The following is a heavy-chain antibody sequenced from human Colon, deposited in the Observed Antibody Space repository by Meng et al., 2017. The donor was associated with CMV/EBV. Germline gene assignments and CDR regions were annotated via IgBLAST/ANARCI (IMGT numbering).Heavy chain of an antibody. CDR3: LRSPSSVVHWFDP. CDR1: GFIFSSYW. J-gene: IGHJ5*02. Sequence: GESLKISCVASGFIFSSYWITWVRQAPGKGLEWVSSISSGSTYIYYADSVKGRFTISRDHAKNTLYLQMNSLRAEDTAVYYCLRSPSSVVHWFDPWGQGTLVTVSS. V-gene: IGHV3-21*01. D-gene: IGHD6-6*01. CDR2: ISSGSTYI.